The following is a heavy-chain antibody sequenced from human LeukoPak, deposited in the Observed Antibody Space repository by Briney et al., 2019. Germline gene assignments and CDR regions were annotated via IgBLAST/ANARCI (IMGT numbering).Heavy chain of an antibody. CDR2: ISYDGSNK. CDR3: ATPVQKEVVVVAANDY. V-gene: IGHV3-30-3*01. J-gene: IGHJ4*02. CDR1: GFTFSSYA. D-gene: IGHD2-15*01. Sequence: PGRSLRLSCAASGFTFSSYAMHWVRQAPGKGLEWVAVISYDGSNKYYADSVKGRFTISRDNSKNTLYLQMNSLRAEVTAVYYCATPVQKEVVVVAANDYWGQGTLVTVSS.